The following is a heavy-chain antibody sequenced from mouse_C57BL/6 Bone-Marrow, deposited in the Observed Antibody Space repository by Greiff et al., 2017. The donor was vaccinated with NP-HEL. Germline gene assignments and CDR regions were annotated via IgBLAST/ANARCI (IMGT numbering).Heavy chain of an antibody. CDR1: GYTFTSYW. CDR3: ARRTGTGFAY. J-gene: IGHJ3*01. CDR2: IHPNSGST. D-gene: IGHD4-1*01. V-gene: IGHV1-64*01. Sequence: QVQLQQPGAELVKPGASVNLSCKASGYTFTSYWMHWVKQRPGQGLEWIGMIHPNSGSTNYNEKFKSKATLTVDKSSSTAYMQLSSLTSEDSAVYYCARRTGTGFAYWGQGTLVTVSA.